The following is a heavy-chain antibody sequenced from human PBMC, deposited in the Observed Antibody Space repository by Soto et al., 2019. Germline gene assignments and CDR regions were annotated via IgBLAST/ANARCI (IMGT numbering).Heavy chain of an antibody. D-gene: IGHD3-16*02. CDR1: GGSFSGYY. J-gene: IGHJ4*02. Sequence: KPSETLSLTCAVYGGSFSGYYWSWIRQPPGKGLEWIGEINHSGSTNHNPSLKSRVTISVDTSKNQFSLKLSSVTAADTAVYYRARGKLSDYVWGSYRYHFDYWGQGTVVTVSS. CDR2: INHSGST. V-gene: IGHV4-34*01. CDR3: ARGKLSDYVWGSYRYHFDY.